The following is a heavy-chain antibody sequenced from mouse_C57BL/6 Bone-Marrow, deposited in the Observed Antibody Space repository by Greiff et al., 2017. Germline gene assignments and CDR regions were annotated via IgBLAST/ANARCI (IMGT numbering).Heavy chain of an antibody. V-gene: IGHV1-76*01. CDR3: ARWGGY. J-gene: IGHJ2*01. CDR2: IYPGSGNT. Sequence: QVQLQQSVAELVRPGASVKLSCKASGYTFTDYYINWVKQRPGQGLEWIARIYPGSGNTYYNEKFKGKATLTAEKSSSTAYMQLSSLTSEDSAVYFCARWGGYWGQGTTLTVSS. CDR1: GYTFTDYY.